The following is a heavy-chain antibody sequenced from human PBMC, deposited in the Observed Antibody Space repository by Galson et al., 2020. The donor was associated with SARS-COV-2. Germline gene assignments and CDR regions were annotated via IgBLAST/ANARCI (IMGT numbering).Heavy chain of an antibody. V-gene: IGHV3-30*04. CDR3: ARDRGYVGESGFDY. CDR1: GITFSSSA. CDR2: ISYDGSNK. J-gene: IGHJ4*02. Sequence: GESLEISCLASGITFSSSAVHWVRQAPGKGLVWVAVISYDGSNKYYADSVKGRFTISRDTSKNTVYLQMTRLRAEDTAVYYCARDRGYVGESGFDYCGQGALVTVSS. D-gene: IGHD5-12*01.